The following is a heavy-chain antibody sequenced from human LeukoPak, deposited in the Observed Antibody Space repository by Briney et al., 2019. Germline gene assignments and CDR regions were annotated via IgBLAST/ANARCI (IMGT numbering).Heavy chain of an antibody. J-gene: IGHJ6*02. Sequence: GGSLRLSCAASGFTFSTYNMNWVRQAPGQGLEWISYISMGSYTIYYADSVKGRFTISRDNAKNSLYLQMNSLRAEDTAVYYCARELRLGYCSGGSCYYYGMDVWGQGTTVTVSS. CDR2: ISMGSYTI. D-gene: IGHD2-15*01. V-gene: IGHV3-48*01. CDR1: GFTFSTYN. CDR3: ARELRLGYCSGGSCYYYGMDV.